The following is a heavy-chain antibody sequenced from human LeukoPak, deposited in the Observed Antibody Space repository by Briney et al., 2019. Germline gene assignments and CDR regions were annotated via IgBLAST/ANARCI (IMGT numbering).Heavy chain of an antibody. Sequence: GGSLRLSCAASGFTFSNYWMHWVRQVSGKGLVWVSRINSDGSSTIYADSVKGRFTISRDNSKNTLYLQMNSLRAEDTAVYYCARDRFLGIDYYYGMDVWGQGTTVTVSS. J-gene: IGHJ6*02. CDR2: INSDGSST. CDR3: ARDRFLGIDYYYGMDV. CDR1: GFTFSNYW. D-gene: IGHD7-27*01. V-gene: IGHV3-74*01.